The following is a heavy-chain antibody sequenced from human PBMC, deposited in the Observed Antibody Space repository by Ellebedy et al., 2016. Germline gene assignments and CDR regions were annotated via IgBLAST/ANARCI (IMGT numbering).Heavy chain of an antibody. J-gene: IGHJ4*02. V-gene: IGHV4-59*12. CDR2: IYYSGST. Sequence: SETLSLXCTVSGGSISSYYWSWIRQPPGKGLEWIGYIYYSGSTNYNPSLKSRVTISVDTSKNQFSLKLSSVTAADTAVYYCARGMTTVTTSYYFDYWGQGTLVTVSS. CDR3: ARGMTTVTTSYYFDY. D-gene: IGHD4-17*01. CDR1: GGSISSYY.